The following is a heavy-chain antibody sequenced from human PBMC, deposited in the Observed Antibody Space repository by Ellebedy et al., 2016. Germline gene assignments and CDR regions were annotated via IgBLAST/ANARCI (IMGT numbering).Heavy chain of an antibody. V-gene: IGHV3-23*01. Sequence: GGSLRLXXTASGLNINTFFMSWVRQAPGKGLEWISTISAGSDNTRLADSVKGRFTVSRDNSKNTVYLRMSNLRVEDTALYYCRQGHYADYWGQGTLVTVSS. J-gene: IGHJ4*02. CDR3: RQGHYADY. CDR1: GLNINTFF. CDR2: ISAGSDNT.